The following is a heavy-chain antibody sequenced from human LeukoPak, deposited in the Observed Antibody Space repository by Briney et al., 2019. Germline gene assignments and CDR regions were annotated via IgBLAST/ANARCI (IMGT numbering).Heavy chain of an antibody. CDR3: ARRDSSSCIDY. Sequence: PSETLSLTCTVSGGSISSYYRSWIRQPPGKGLDWIGYIYYSGSTNYNPSLKSRVTISVDTSKNQFSLKLSSVTAADTAVYYCARRDSSSCIDYWGQGTLVTVSS. J-gene: IGHJ4*02. CDR1: GGSISSYY. CDR2: IYYSGST. V-gene: IGHV4-59*08. D-gene: IGHD6-13*01.